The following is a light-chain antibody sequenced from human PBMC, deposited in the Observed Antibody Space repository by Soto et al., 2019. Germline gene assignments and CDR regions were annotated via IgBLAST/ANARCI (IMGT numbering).Light chain of an antibody. J-gene: IGLJ1*01. Sequence: QSVLTQPASVSGSPGQSITISCTGTSSDVGGYNSVSWYQQHPGKVPKLMIYDVSNRPSGVSNRFSGSKSGNTASLTISGLQAEDEADYYCNSYASTFYVFGSGSKLTVL. V-gene: IGLV2-14*01. CDR2: DVS. CDR1: SSDVGGYNS. CDR3: NSYASTFYV.